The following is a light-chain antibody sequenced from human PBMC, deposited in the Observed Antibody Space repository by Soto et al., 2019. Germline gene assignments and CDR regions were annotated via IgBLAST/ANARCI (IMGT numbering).Light chain of an antibody. CDR2: GSS. CDR3: QQYNDWPLT. Sequence: IVLTQSPATLSVSPGEAATLSCRASQSVSSSLAWYRHQPGQPPRLLIFGSSTRATGIPARFSGSVSGTEFTLTISGLQSEEFAVYYCQQYNDWPLTFGGGTTVEI. J-gene: IGKJ4*01. V-gene: IGKV3-15*01. CDR1: QSVSSS.